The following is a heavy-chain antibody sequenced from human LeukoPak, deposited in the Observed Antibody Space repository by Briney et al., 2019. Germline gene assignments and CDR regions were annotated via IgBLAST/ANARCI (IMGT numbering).Heavy chain of an antibody. V-gene: IGHV3-23*01. CDR1: GFTFSSYA. CDR3: AKDGGHTIFGVGGPG. Sequence: GRSLRLSCAASGFTFSSYAMSWVRQAPGKGLEWVSAISGSGGSTYYADSVKGRFTISRDNSKNTLYLQMNSLRAEDTAVYYCAKDGGHTIFGVGGPGWGQGTLVTVSS. CDR2: ISGSGGST. D-gene: IGHD3-3*01. J-gene: IGHJ4*02.